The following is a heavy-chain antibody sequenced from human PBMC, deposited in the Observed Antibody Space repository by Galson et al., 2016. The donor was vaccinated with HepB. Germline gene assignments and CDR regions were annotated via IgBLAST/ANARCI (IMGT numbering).Heavy chain of an antibody. CDR3: ARSPRWGYLGSLRYYYYYLDV. J-gene: IGHJ6*03. CDR1: GVTFSSYA. V-gene: IGHV1-69*01. Sequence: SVKLSCKASGVTFSSYAISWVRQAPRQGLEWMGGIVPIFGTANYAQSFQGRVTIPADESASTAYIELGSPRSEDTAVYYCARSPRWGYLGSLRYYYYYLDVWGKGTTVTVSS. D-gene: IGHD2-15*01. CDR2: IVPIFGTA.